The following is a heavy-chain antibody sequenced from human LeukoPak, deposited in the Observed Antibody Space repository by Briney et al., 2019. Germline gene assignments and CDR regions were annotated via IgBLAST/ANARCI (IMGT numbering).Heavy chain of an antibody. Sequence: SETLSLTCTVSGGSISSSSYYWGWIRQPPGKGLEWIGSIYYSGSTYYNPSLNSRVTISVDTSKNQFSLKLSSVTAADTAVYYCASFYDYIWGSYRSDSGNYYFDYWGQGTLVTVSS. CDR3: ASFYDYIWGSYRSDSGNYYFDY. V-gene: IGHV4-39*01. CDR1: GGSISSSSYY. D-gene: IGHD3-16*02. CDR2: IYYSGST. J-gene: IGHJ4*02.